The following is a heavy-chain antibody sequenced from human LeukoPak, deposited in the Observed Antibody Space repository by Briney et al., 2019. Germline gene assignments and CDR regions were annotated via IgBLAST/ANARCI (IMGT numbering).Heavy chain of an antibody. CDR1: GFTFSSYA. Sequence: GGSLRLSCAASGFTFSSYAMSWVRQAPGKGLECISGFSGSGGSTYYADSVKGRFTISRDNAKNSLYLQMNSLRAEDTAVYYCATTDIAQFDIWGQGTMVTVSS. D-gene: IGHD1-14*01. V-gene: IGHV3-23*01. CDR3: ATTDIAQFDI. CDR2: FSGSGGST. J-gene: IGHJ3*02.